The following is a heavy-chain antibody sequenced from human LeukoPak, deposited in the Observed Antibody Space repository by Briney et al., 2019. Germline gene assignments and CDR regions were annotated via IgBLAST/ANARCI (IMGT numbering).Heavy chain of an antibody. D-gene: IGHD3-10*01. J-gene: IGHJ4*02. V-gene: IGHV3-23*01. Sequence: PGGPLRLSCAASGFTFSSYAMSWVRQAPGKGLEWVSAISGSGGSTYYADSVKGRFTISRDNSKNTLYLQMNSLRAEDTAVYYCAKVPYGSGSAYFDYWGQGTLVTVSS. CDR2: ISGSGGST. CDR1: GFTFSSYA. CDR3: AKVPYGSGSAYFDY.